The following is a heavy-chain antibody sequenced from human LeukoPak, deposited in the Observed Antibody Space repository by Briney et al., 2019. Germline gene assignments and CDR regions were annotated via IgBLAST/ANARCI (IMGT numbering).Heavy chain of an antibody. CDR3: ARVELGSGGGYGDY. CDR2: INPNSGGT. Sequence: ASVKVSCKASGYTFTGYYMHWVRQAPGQGLEWMGWINPNSGGTNYAQKFQGRVTMTRDTSISTAYMELSRLRSDDTAVYYCARVELGSGGGYGDYWGQGTLVTVSS. D-gene: IGHD2-15*01. J-gene: IGHJ4*02. V-gene: IGHV1-2*02. CDR1: GYTFTGYY.